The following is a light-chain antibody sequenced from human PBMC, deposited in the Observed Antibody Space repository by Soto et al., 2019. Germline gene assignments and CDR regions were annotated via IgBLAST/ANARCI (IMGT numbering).Light chain of an antibody. CDR1: SSNIGGGYD. J-gene: IGLJ3*02. V-gene: IGLV1-40*01. CDR2: GKN. CDR3: QSYDSSLSGSV. Sequence: QSVLTQPPSVSEAPGQRVTISCTGSSSNIGGGYDVHWFQQLPGTAPKLLFYGKNNRPSGVPDRFSGSTSGTSASLAITGLQTEDEAIYYCQSYDSSLSGSVFGGGTQLTVL.